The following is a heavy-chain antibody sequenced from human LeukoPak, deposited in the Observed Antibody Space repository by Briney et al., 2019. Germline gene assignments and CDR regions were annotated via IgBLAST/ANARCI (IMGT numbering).Heavy chain of an antibody. CDR3: AKVGEFETFGGNSDWYFGL. D-gene: IGHD4-23*01. CDR2: IWFDGTEN. Sequence: PGRSLRLSCEASGFTFSSYGIHWVRQAPGKGLEWVAVIWFDGTENYYGDSVQGRFTISRSNSNNTVHLQMTRLRADDTAVYYCAKVGEFETFGGNSDWYFGLWGRGTLVTVSS. J-gene: IGHJ2*01. CDR1: GFTFSSYG. V-gene: IGHV3-33*03.